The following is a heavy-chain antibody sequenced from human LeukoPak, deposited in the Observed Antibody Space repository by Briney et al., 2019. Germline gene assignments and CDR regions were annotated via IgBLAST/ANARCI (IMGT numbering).Heavy chain of an antibody. Sequence: GGSLRLSCAASGFTFSSYSMNWVRQAPGKGLEWVSSISSSSSYIYYADSVKGRFTISRDNAKNSLYLQMNSLRAEDTAEYYCARTESGCSSTSCSTGYYYYYMDVWGKGTTVTVSS. CDR2: ISSSSSYI. D-gene: IGHD2-2*01. J-gene: IGHJ6*03. CDR3: ARTESGCSSTSCSTGYYYYYMDV. V-gene: IGHV3-21*01. CDR1: GFTFSSYS.